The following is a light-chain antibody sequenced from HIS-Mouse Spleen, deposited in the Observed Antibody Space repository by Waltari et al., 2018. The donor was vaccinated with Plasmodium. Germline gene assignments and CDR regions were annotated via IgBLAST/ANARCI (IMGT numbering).Light chain of an antibody. J-gene: IGLJ2*01. CDR2: DDR. CDR1: NIGSKS. V-gene: IGLV3-21*02. CDR3: QVWDSSSDHPV. Sequence: SYVLTQPPSVSVAPGRTARITCGGNNIGSKSVHWYQQKPGQAPVLVVYDDRDRPSGFPERFSGSNSGNTATRTISRVEAGDEADYYCQVWDSSSDHPVFGGGTKLTVL.